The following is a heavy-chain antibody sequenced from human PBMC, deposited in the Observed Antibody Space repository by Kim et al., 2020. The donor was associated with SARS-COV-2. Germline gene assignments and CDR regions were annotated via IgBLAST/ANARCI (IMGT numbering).Heavy chain of an antibody. Sequence: GGSLRLSCAVYGFTFSTYAIHWVRQAPGKGLEWVAVISYDGDNKYYADSVRGRLTISRDNSKNTVYLQMNSLRPEDTAVYYCARARSGSYHQPFDIWGQGTMVAGSS. CDR2: ISYDGDNK. CDR3: ARARSGSYHQPFDI. J-gene: IGHJ3*02. CDR1: GFTFSTYA. V-gene: IGHV3-30*04. D-gene: IGHD1-26*01.